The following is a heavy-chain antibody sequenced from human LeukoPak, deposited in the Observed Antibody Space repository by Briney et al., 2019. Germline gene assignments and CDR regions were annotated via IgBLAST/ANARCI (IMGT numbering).Heavy chain of an antibody. D-gene: IGHD3-10*01. CDR1: GGSISSSSYY. V-gene: IGHV4-39*07. CDR3: ARAGSYRGFFDY. J-gene: IGHJ4*02. CDR2: IYYSGST. Sequence: SETLSLTCTVFGGSISSSSYYWGWIRQPPGKGLEWIGSIYYSGSTYYNPSLKSRVTISVDTSKNQFSLKLGSVTAADTAVYYCARAGSYRGFFDYWGQGTLLTVSS.